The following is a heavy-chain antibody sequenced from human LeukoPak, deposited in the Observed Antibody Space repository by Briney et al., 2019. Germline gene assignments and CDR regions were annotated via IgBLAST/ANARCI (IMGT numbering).Heavy chain of an antibody. CDR2: LSYDGSNK. D-gene: IGHD6-13*01. Sequence: GGSLRLSCAASGFTFNSFSMNWVRQAPGKGLEWVAVLSYDGSNKYYADSVKGRFTISRDNSKNTLYLQMNSLRAEDTAVYYCAKDRAWGYSSHFDSWGQGTLVTVSS. J-gene: IGHJ4*02. CDR1: GFTFNSFS. CDR3: AKDRAWGYSSHFDS. V-gene: IGHV3-30*18.